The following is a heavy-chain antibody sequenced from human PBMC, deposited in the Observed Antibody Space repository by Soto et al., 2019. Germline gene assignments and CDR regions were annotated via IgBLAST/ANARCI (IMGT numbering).Heavy chain of an antibody. Sequence: SETLSLTCTVSGGSISSYYWSWIRQPPGKGLEWIGYIYYSGSTNYNPSLKSRVTISVDTSKNQFSLKLSSVTAADTAVYYCARGMITVTGFHYYYYYMDVWGKGTTVTVSS. J-gene: IGHJ6*03. CDR2: IYYSGST. CDR3: ARGMITVTGFHYYYYYMDV. V-gene: IGHV4-59*01. CDR1: GGSISSYY. D-gene: IGHD4-17*01.